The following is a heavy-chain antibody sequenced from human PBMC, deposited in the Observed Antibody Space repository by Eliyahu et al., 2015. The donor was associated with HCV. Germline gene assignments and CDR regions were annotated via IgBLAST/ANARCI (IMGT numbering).Heavy chain of an antibody. CDR1: GGSFSGYX. CDR3: AIEPLPDYDFWSGNYYYYYGMDV. Sequence: QVQLQQWGAGLLKPSETLSLTCAVYGGSFSGYXXIXIRQPPGKGLEWIGEIXHSGSTNYXPSLKSRVTISVXTSKNQFSLKLSSVTAADTAVYYCAIEPLPDYDFWSGNYYYYYGMDVWGQGTTVTVSS. V-gene: IGHV4-34*01. CDR2: IXHSGST. D-gene: IGHD3-3*01. J-gene: IGHJ6*02.